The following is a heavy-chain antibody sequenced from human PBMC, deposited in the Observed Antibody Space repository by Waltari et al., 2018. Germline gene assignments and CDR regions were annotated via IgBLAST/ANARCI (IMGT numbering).Heavy chain of an antibody. V-gene: IGHV3-48*01. J-gene: IGHJ4*02. Sequence: EVQLVESGGGLVQPGGSLRLPGAASGFTFSRSSMKWVRQAPGKGLEWVSYISSSSSTIYYADSVKGRFTISRDNAKNSLYLQMNSLRAEDTAVYYCARDQWLVRGGVDYWGQGTLVTVSS. CDR2: ISSSSSTI. D-gene: IGHD6-19*01. CDR1: GFTFSRSS. CDR3: ARDQWLVRGGVDY.